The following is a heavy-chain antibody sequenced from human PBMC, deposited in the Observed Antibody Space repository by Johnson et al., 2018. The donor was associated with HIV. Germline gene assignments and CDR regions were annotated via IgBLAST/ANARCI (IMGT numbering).Heavy chain of an antibody. CDR3: AKDPIVLVVYAISAFEI. Sequence: VQLVEPGGGLVQPGGSLRLSCAASGFPFSSYAMSWVRQAPAKGLEWVSAISGSGGSTYYAASVKGRFPISRDNSKNTLYLQMNSLRAEDTAVDYCAKDPIVLVVYAISAFEIWGQGTMVTVSS. J-gene: IGHJ3*02. D-gene: IGHD2-8*02. CDR1: GFPFSSYA. V-gene: IGHV3-23*04. CDR2: ISGSGGST.